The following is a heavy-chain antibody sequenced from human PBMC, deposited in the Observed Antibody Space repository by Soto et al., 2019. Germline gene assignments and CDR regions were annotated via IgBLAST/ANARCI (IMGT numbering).Heavy chain of an antibody. CDR3: ARGGYSSIRYDAFDI. J-gene: IGHJ3*02. D-gene: IGHD6-13*01. CDR1: GFTFSSYS. V-gene: IGHV3-21*01. Sequence: GGSLRLSCAASGFTFSSYSMNWVRQAPGKGLEWVSSISSSSSYIYYADSVKGRFTISRDNAKNSLYLQMNSLRAEDTAVYYCARGGYSSIRYDAFDIWGQGTMVTVSS. CDR2: ISSSSSYI.